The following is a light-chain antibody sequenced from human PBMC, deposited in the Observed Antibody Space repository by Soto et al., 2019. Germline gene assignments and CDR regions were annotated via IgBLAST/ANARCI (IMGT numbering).Light chain of an antibody. CDR2: DAS. CDR3: QQYTNTNNPWM. Sequence: DIQVTQSPPTLSASVGDRVTITCRAIQTISTWMAWCQQKPGKAPKLLVYDASTLQSGVASRFSGSGSGTEFTLIISGLQPDDSATYYCQQYTNTNNPWMFGQGTKVDIK. V-gene: IGKV1-5*01. J-gene: IGKJ1*01. CDR1: QTISTW.